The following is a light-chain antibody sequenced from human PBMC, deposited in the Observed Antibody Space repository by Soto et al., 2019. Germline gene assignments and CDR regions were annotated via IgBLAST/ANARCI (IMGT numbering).Light chain of an antibody. J-gene: IGKJ1*01. CDR1: QSVSNN. Sequence: EIVTSQSPATLSVSPGERATLSCRASQSVSNNLAWYQQRPGQAPRLLIYGASTRATGVPARFSGSGSGTDFTLTIRRLEPEDFAVYYCQQYGSSYPWTFGQGTKVDIK. CDR3: QQYGSSYPWT. CDR2: GAS. V-gene: IGKV3-15*01.